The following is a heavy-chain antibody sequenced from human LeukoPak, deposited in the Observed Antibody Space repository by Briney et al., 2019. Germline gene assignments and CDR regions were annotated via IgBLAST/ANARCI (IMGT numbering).Heavy chain of an antibody. CDR2: IYYSGST. CDR1: GGSISSYY. CDR3: ARQGGGFWYFDL. V-gene: IGHV4-59*08. J-gene: IGHJ2*01. Sequence: SETLSLICTVSGGSISSYYWSWIRQPPGKGLEWIGYIYYSGSTNYNPSLKSRVTISVDTSKNQFSLKLSSVTAADTAVYYCARQGGGFWYFDLWGRGTLVTVSS. D-gene: IGHD6-25*01.